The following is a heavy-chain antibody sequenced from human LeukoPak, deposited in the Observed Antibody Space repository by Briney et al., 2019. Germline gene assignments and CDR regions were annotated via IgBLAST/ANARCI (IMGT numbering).Heavy chain of an antibody. CDR3: ARDLGITMVRGVSWFDP. V-gene: IGHV1-2*02. CDR1: GYTFTGYY. Sequence: ASVKVSCKASGYTFTGYYMHWVRQAPGQALEWMGWINPNSGGTNYAQKVQCRVTMTRDTSVSTAYMELSRLRSDDTAVYYCARDLGITMVRGVSWFDPCGQGTLVTVSS. D-gene: IGHD3-10*01. CDR2: INPNSGGT. J-gene: IGHJ5*02.